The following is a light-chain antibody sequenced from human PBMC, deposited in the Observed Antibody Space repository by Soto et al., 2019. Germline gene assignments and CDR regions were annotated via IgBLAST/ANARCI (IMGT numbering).Light chain of an antibody. V-gene: IGKV1-39*01. Sequence: DIQLTQSPSSLSASVGDRVTINCRASQSIYTYLNWFQLKPGKGPKLLIFASSTLQSGVPSRFSGSGPGAYFSLTISSLQPEDFATYYCQQSYSNTLSFGGGTRV. CDR2: ASS. CDR3: QQSYSNTLS. CDR1: QSIYTY. J-gene: IGKJ4*01.